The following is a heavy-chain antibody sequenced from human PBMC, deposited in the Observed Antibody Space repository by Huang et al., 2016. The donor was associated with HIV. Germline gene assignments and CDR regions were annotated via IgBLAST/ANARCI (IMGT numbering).Heavy chain of an antibody. Sequence: QVQLVQSGAEVKKPGSSVKVSCKASGGTFSNHGFSWVRQAPGQGLEWMVGIIPVFGTQYYTPKFQGRVTITADESTSTVYMELSSLTPDDTAEYYCARVRGYSGSYYGMDVWGQGTTVTVSS. CDR3: ARVRGYSGSYYGMDV. V-gene: IGHV1-69*01. D-gene: IGHD1-26*01. CDR1: GGTFSNHG. J-gene: IGHJ6*02. CDR2: IIPVFGTQ.